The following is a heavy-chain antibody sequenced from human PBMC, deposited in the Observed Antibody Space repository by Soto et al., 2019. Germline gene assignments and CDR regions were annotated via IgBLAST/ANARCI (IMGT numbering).Heavy chain of an antibody. Sequence: ASVQVSCKTSGYTFTNYDISWVRQAPGQGLEWMGWVNPNSGKTDFAKKFQGRVTLTRDTSINTAYMELSSLRPEDTALYYCARVSFSYGWVFDYWGQGALVTVS. V-gene: IGHV1-8*01. CDR2: VNPNSGKT. D-gene: IGHD3-16*01. CDR3: ARVSFSYGWVFDY. J-gene: IGHJ4*02. CDR1: GYTFTNYD.